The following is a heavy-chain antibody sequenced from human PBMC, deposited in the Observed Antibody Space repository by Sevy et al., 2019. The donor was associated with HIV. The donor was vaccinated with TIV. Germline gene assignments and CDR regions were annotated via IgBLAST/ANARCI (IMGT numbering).Heavy chain of an antibody. J-gene: IGHJ4*02. CDR3: ARDLREYSSSSKYYFDY. D-gene: IGHD6-6*01. CDR1: GFTFSSYS. CDR2: ISSSNNYI. V-gene: IGHV3-21*01. Sequence: GGSLRLSCAASGFTFSSYSMNWVRQAPGKGLEWVSSISSSNNYIYYADSLKGRFTISRDNAKNSLYLQMNSLRAEDTAVYYCARDLREYSSSSKYYFDYWAQGILVTVSS.